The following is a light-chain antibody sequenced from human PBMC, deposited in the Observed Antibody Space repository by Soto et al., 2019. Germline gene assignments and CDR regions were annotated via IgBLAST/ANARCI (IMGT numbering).Light chain of an antibody. CDR1: QSVSSN. J-gene: IGKJ2*01. Sequence: EIVMTQSPGTLSVSPGERATLSCRASQSVSSNLAWYQQKPGQAPRLLIYGASTRATGIPARFSGSGSGTDSLLTISGRHFEDFAFYYFKQYDNWPPYTFGQGTKLEIK. CDR2: GAS. CDR3: KQYDNWPPYT. V-gene: IGKV3-15*01.